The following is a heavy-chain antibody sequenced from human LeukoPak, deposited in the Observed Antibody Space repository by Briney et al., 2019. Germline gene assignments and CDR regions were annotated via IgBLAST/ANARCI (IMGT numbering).Heavy chain of an antibody. Sequence: GASVKVSCKASGYTFTGYYIHWVRQAPGQGLKWMGWINPNSGGTNYAQKFQGRVTMTRDTSISTAYMELSSLRSDDTAVYYCARRGCSTSCYAPDYWGQGILVTVSS. J-gene: IGHJ4*02. D-gene: IGHD2-2*01. CDR2: INPNSGGT. CDR3: ARRGCSTSCYAPDY. CDR1: GYTFTGYY. V-gene: IGHV1-2*02.